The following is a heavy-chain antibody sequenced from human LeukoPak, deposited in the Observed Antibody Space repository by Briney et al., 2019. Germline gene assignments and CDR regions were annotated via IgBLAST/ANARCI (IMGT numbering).Heavy chain of an antibody. J-gene: IGHJ4*02. CDR3: AKAMTYGSGSYYYDY. CDR2: ISGSGDST. D-gene: IGHD3-10*01. CDR1: GFTFSNYA. V-gene: IGHV3-23*01. Sequence: GGSLRLSCAASGFTFSNYAMRWVRQAPGKGLEWVSGISGSGDSTYYADSVKGRFTISRDNSKNSLYLQMNSLRAEDTAVYYCAKAMTYGSGSYYYDYWGQGTLVTVSS.